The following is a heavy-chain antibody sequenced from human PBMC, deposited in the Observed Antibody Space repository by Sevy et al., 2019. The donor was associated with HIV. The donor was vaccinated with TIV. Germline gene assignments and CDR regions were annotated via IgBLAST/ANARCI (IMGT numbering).Heavy chain of an antibody. Sequence: GGSLRLSCSASGFTFSSYWMSWVRQAPGKGLEWVANIKQDGSEKYYVDSVKGRFTIFRDNAKNSLFLQMSSLRAEDTAVYYCAREPPYSAPTPYFQHRGQGTLVTVSS. CDR2: IKQDGSEK. J-gene: IGHJ1*01. CDR3: AREPPYSAPTPYFQH. CDR1: GFTFSSYW. D-gene: IGHD1-26*01. V-gene: IGHV3-7*01.